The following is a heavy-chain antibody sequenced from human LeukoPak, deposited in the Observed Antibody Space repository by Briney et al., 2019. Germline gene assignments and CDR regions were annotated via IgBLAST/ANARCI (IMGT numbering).Heavy chain of an antibody. J-gene: IGHJ4*02. CDR2: INQDGSEK. D-gene: IGHD3-3*01. Sequence: GGSLRLSCAASGFTFSSYWMSWVRQAPGKGLEWVANINQDGSEKYYVDSVKGRFTISRDNAKNSLYLQMNSLRAEDTAVYSCARRYYDFWSGYSYYFDYWGQGTLVTVSS. CDR3: ARRYYDFWSGYSYYFDY. V-gene: IGHV3-7*01. CDR1: GFTFSSYW.